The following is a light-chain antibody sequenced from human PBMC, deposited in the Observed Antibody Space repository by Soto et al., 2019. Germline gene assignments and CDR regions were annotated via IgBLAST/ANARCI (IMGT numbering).Light chain of an antibody. CDR1: QSISSN. CDR2: GAS. CDR3: QHYDTSSWT. V-gene: IGKV3D-15*01. Sequence: EIVMTQSPATLSVSPGERATLSCRAGQSISSNLAWYQQKPGQAPRLLIYGASYRATGIPDRVSGSGSGTDFTLTISRLEPEDFAVYYCQHYDTSSWTFGQGTKVDI. J-gene: IGKJ1*01.